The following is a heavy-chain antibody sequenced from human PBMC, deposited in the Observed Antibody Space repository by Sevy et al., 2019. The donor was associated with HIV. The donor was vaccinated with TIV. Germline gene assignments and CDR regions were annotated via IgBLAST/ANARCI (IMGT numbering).Heavy chain of an antibody. V-gene: IGHV2-5*01. D-gene: IGHD3-22*01. Sequence: SGATLVKPTQTLTLTCTFSGLSLTTSGLGVGWIRQPPGKSLEWLAFIYWNDDKRSSPSLKSRLTLTKDTSKNQVVLTMTNMDPVDTATYYCAHTSYYDSRETPYDAFDIWGQGTTVTVSS. CDR3: AHTSYYDSRETPYDAFDI. CDR1: GLSLTTSGLG. J-gene: IGHJ3*02. CDR2: IYWNDDK.